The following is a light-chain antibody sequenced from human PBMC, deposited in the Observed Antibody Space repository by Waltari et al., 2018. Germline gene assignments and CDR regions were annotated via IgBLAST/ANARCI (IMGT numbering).Light chain of an antibody. CDR3: QQHYSLPIT. Sequence: DIQITQSHSSLSASVGDRVTITCQASQGINNFLNWYQQRPGKAPDLLIYDASNLETGVPSRFSGSGSGTDFTFTISSVQPEDIATYYCQQHYSLPITFGQGTRLEIK. CDR1: QGINNF. V-gene: IGKV1-33*01. J-gene: IGKJ5*01. CDR2: DAS.